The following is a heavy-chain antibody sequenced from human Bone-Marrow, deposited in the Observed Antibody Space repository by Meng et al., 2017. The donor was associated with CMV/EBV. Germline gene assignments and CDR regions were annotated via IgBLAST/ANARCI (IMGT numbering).Heavy chain of an antibody. CDR3: ARDKGGYD. CDR2: IYSGGST. Sequence: GESLKISCAASGFTVSSNYMSWVRQAPGKGLEWVSVIYSGGSTYYADSVKGRFTISRDNAKNSLYLQMNSLRAEDTAVYYCARDKGGYDWGQGTLVTVSS. V-gene: IGHV3-66*01. CDR1: GFTVSSNY. J-gene: IGHJ4*02. D-gene: IGHD5-18*01.